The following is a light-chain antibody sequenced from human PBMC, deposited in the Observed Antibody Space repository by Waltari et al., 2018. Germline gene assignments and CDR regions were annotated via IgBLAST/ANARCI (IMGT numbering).Light chain of an antibody. Sequence: QSALTQPPSASGSPGQPVTISCTGTSSDVGGYNYVSWYQQHPGKAPKRMIYEVSKRPSGVPDRFSGSKSGNTASLTVSGLQAEDEADYYCSSYAGSNVVFGGGTKLTVL. J-gene: IGLJ2*01. CDR2: EVS. CDR1: SSDVGGYNY. V-gene: IGLV2-8*01. CDR3: SSYAGSNVV.